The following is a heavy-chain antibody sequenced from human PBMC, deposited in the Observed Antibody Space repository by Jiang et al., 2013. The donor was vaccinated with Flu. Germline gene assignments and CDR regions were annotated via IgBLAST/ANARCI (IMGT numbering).Heavy chain of an antibody. Sequence: GPGLVKASQTVSLTCTVSSGSISSGDYYWSWIRQPPGKGLEWIGYIYYTGTTDSNPSLESRVDLSIDTAKNQFSPNLRAVTAADTAEYYCVAATSVTMWAFDFWGQGTMVNVS. J-gene: IGHJ3*01. V-gene: IGHV4-30-4*01. CDR3: VAATSVTMWAFDF. CDR2: IYYTGTT. CDR1: SGSISSGDYY. D-gene: IGHD3-10*02.